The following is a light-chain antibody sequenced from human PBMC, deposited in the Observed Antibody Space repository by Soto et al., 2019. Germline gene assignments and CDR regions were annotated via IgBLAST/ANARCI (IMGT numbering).Light chain of an antibody. CDR1: QSVSSY. CDR2: DAS. Sequence: EIVLTQSPATLSLSPGERATLSCRASQSVSSYLAWYQQKPGQAPRLLIYDASNRATGIPARFSGSGSGTDFTLTISSLEPEDCAVYYCQPRSNWLFTFGPGTKVDIK. V-gene: IGKV3-11*01. CDR3: QPRSNWLFT. J-gene: IGKJ3*01.